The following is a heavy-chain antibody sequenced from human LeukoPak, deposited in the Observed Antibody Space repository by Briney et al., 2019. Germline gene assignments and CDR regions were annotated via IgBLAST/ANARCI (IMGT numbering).Heavy chain of an antibody. CDR3: AREGPRGNSQFDY. D-gene: IGHD2/OR15-2a*01. CDR1: GFTFSSYG. CDR2: IWYDGSNK. Sequence: GRSLRLSCAASGFTFSSYGMHWVRQAPGKGLEWVAVIWYDGSNKYYTDSVKGRLTISRDNSKNTLYLQMNSLRAEDTAIYYCAREGPRGNSQFDYWGQGTLVTVSS. V-gene: IGHV3-33*01. J-gene: IGHJ4*02.